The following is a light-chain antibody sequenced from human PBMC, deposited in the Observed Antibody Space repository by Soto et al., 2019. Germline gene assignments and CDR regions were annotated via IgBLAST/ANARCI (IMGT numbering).Light chain of an antibody. CDR1: QGISSY. CDR2: AAS. Sequence: DIQLTQSPSFLSASVGDRVTITCRASQGISSYLAWYQQKPGKAPKLLIYAASTLQSGVPSRFSGSGSGTEVTLTITCLQPEDFATYYCQQLNSYPFTFGGGTKVEIK. CDR3: QQLNSYPFT. V-gene: IGKV1-9*01. J-gene: IGKJ4*01.